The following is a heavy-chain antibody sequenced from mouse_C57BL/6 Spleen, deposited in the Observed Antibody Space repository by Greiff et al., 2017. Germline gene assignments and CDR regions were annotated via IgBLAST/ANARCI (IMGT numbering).Heavy chain of an antibody. V-gene: IGHV2-6*03. Sequence: QVQLQQSGPGLVAPSQSLSITCTVSGFSLTSYGVHWVRQPPGKGLEWLVVIWSDGSTTYNSALKSRLSISKDNSKSQVFLKMNSLQTDDTAMYYCARERGYGNYAMDYWGQGTSVTVSS. CDR3: ARERGYGNYAMDY. CDR2: IWSDGST. CDR1: GFSLTSYG. D-gene: IGHD2-1*01. J-gene: IGHJ4*01.